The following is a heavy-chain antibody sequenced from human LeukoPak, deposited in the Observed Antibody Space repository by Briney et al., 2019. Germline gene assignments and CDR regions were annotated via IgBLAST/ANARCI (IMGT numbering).Heavy chain of an antibody. CDR3: AKLVKERVTTVTKSYYFDY. J-gene: IGHJ4*02. V-gene: IGHV3-23*01. D-gene: IGHD4-17*01. CDR2: ITGSGGST. Sequence: PGASLRLSCAASGFTFSSYAMSWVRQAPGKGLEWVSAITGSGGSTYYADSVKGRFTISRDNSKNTLYLQMNSLRAEDTAVYYCAKLVKERVTTVTKSYYFDYWGQRTLVTVSS. CDR1: GFTFSSYA.